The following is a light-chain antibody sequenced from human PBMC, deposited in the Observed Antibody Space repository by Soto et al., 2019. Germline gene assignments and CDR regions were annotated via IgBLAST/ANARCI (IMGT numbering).Light chain of an antibody. J-gene: IGKJ1*01. CDR2: DAS. Sequence: DNVLTQSPDTLSLSPGERATLSCRASQSVSTYLAWYQQKPGQGPRLLIYDASNRATGIPARFSGSGSGTDFTLTISSLEPEDFAVYYCQQRSNWPWTFGQGTKVDIK. CDR1: QSVSTY. CDR3: QQRSNWPWT. V-gene: IGKV3-11*01.